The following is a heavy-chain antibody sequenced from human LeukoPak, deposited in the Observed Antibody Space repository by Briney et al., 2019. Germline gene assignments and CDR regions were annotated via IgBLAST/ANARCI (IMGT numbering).Heavy chain of an antibody. V-gene: IGHV3-15*01. D-gene: IGHD3-16*01. Sequence: GGSLRLSCAASGFAFTNALMSWVRQAPGKGLEWLGRIKSKTDGGTTDYVAPVKGRFTISRDDSKNTVYLQMNSLKTEDTAVYYCTTHRGEWVLDSWGQGTLVTVSS. J-gene: IGHJ4*02. CDR2: IKSKTDGGTT. CDR1: GFAFTNAL. CDR3: TTHRGEWVLDS.